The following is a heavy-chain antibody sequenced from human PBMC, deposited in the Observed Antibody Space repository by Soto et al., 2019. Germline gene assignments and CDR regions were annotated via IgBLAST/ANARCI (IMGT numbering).Heavy chain of an antibody. V-gene: IGHV3-11*06. Sequence: QVQLVESGGGLVKPGGSLRLSCAVSGFTVSDHYMTWIRQAPGKGLEWVSYISGSCTYTNYADSVKGRFIISRDIAQNLLSKQITGLRAEDTVVYYCARSSGWRQVGGYKYGLDVWGQGTAVTVSS. D-gene: IGHD3-22*01. CDR1: GFTVSDHY. CDR2: ISGSCTYT. J-gene: IGHJ6*02. CDR3: ARSSGWRQVGGYKYGLDV.